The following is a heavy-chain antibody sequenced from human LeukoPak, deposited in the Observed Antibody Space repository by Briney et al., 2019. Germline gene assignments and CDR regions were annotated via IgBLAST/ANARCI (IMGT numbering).Heavy chain of an antibody. J-gene: IGHJ4*02. CDR1: GGSISSGGYS. D-gene: IGHD5-18*01. CDR3: ARAGYSYGYVDY. CDR2: IYHSGST. Sequence: SETLSLTCAVSGGSISSGGYSWSWVRQPPGKGLEWIGYIYHSGSTYYNPSLKSRVTISVDRSKNQFSLKLSSVTAADTAVYYCARAGYSYGYVDYWGQGTLVTVSS. V-gene: IGHV4-30-2*01.